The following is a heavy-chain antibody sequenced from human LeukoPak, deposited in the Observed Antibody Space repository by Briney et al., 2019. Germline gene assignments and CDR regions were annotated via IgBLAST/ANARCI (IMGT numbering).Heavy chain of an antibody. CDR2: LYSGGNT. V-gene: IGHV3-53*01. J-gene: IGHJ4*02. CDR3: ARDRSDRFDY. Sequence: GGSLRLSCAASGFTVSSNSMSWVRQAPGKGLEWVSVLYSGGNTYYADSVKGRFTISRDNSKNTLYLQMNSLRTEDTAVYYCARDRSDRFDYWGQGTLVTVSS. CDR1: GFTVSSNS.